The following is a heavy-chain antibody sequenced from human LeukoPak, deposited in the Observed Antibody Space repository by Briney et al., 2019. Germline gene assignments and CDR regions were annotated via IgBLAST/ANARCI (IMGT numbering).Heavy chain of an antibody. CDR2: INPSGGST. V-gene: IGHV1-46*01. J-gene: IGHJ3*02. Sequence: ASVKVSCKASGYTFTSYYMHWVRQAPGQGLEWMGIINPSGGSTSYAQKFQGRVTITADKSTSTAYMELSSLRSEDTAVYYCARTYYYDSSGYYYVFVDAFDIWGQGTMVTVSS. CDR3: ARTYYYDSSGYYYVFVDAFDI. D-gene: IGHD3-22*01. CDR1: GYTFTSYY.